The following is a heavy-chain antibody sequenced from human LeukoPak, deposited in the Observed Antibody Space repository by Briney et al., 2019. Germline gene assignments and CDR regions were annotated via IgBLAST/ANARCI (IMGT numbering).Heavy chain of an antibody. Sequence: PGGSLRLSCAASGFTFSSYAMHWVRQAPGKGLEWVAVISYDGSNKYYADSVKGRFTISRDNSKNTLYLQMNSLRAEDTAVYYCARVLVGATSYYYYGMDVWGQGTTVTVSS. CDR2: ISYDGSNK. J-gene: IGHJ6*02. D-gene: IGHD1-26*01. V-gene: IGHV3-30-3*01. CDR3: ARVLVGATSYYYYGMDV. CDR1: GFTFSSYA.